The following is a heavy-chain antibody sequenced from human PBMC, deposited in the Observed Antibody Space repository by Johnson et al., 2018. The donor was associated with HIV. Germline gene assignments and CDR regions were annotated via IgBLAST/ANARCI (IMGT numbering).Heavy chain of an antibody. V-gene: IGHV3-23*04. CDR3: ARGGSSGYYIFRAFDI. D-gene: IGHD3-22*01. Sequence: VQLVESGGGLVKPGGSLRLSCAASGFTFSSYAMSWVRQAPGKGLEWVSINSGSGSNTYYADSVKGRFTISRDNSKNTLYLQMNSLRAEDTAVYYCARGGSSGYYIFRAFDIWGQGTMVTVSS. CDR1: GFTFSSYA. CDR2: NSGSGSNT. J-gene: IGHJ3*02.